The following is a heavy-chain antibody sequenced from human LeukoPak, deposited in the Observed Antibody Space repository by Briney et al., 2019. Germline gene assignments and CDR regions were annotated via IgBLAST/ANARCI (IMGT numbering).Heavy chain of an antibody. J-gene: IGHJ6*02. D-gene: IGHD2-8*02. V-gene: IGHV3-11*06. Sequence: GWSLTLSCAASGFSFSDYYMSWIRQAPGKGLEWVSYISSGRSYTHYADSVKGRFTISRDNAKSSLYLQMNSLRAEGTAVYYCSGGSDSDYFFYYGVDVWGQGTTVTVSS. CDR2: ISSGRSYT. CDR1: GFSFSDYY. CDR3: SGGSDSDYFFYYGVDV.